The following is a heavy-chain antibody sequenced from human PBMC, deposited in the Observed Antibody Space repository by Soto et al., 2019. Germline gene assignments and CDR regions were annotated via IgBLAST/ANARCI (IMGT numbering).Heavy chain of an antibody. CDR2: IYHSGST. Sequence: QVQLQESGPGLVKPSGTLSLTCAVSSGSITSSNWWSWGRQPPGKGLEWIGEIYHSGSTNYNPSPKSRVTRSVDKSKNVFSLKLSSVTAADTAIYYCAGGPVAGTSQAYWGQGTLVTVSS. V-gene: IGHV4-4*02. D-gene: IGHD6-19*01. CDR3: AGGPVAGTSQAY. CDR1: SGSITSSNW. J-gene: IGHJ4*02.